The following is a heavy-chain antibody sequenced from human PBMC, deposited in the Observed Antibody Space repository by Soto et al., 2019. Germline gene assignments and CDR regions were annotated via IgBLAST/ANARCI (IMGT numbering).Heavy chain of an antibody. CDR2: ISDSSSTI. D-gene: IGHD6-6*01. J-gene: IGHJ5*02. CDR3: ARDGYSTSSDWPWFDP. CDR1: GFTISVYT. Sequence: EVQLVESGGGLVQPGGSLRLFCEASGFTISVYTMTWVRQAPGKGLEWVSSISDSSSTISYTDSVKGRFTISRDNAKNSLYLQMNSLRDEDTAVYYCARDGYSTSSDWPWFDPWGQGTLVTVSS. V-gene: IGHV3-48*02.